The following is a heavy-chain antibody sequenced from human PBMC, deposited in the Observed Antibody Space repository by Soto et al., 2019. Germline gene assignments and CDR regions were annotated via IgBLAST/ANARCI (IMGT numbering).Heavy chain of an antibody. J-gene: IGHJ6*02. CDR1: GYTVTSYD. CDR3: ARARGRAYCSSPSCADGSIGV. V-gene: IGHV1-8*01. D-gene: IGHD2-2*01. Sequence: QVQLVQSGAEVKKPGASVKVSCKASGYTVTSYDINWVRQATGQGLEWMGWMNPNSGNTGYAQKFQGRVTMTRNTSISTAYMELSSLRSEDTAVYYCARARGRAYCSSPSCADGSIGVWGQGTTVTVSS. CDR2: MNPNSGNT.